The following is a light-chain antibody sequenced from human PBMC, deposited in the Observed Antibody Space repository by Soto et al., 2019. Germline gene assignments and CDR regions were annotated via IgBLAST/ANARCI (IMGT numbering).Light chain of an antibody. CDR2: EGS. V-gene: IGLV2-23*01. CDR1: SRAVGNYKF. Sequence: QSALTPPASLAGSTGQSITISCTGTSRAVGNYKFGSCYQHHPGKAPKLMIYEGSKRPSGVSDRFSGSKSGNTASLTLSGLQAYYEADYYWCSYTGSSPLYIFGSGTKLTVL. J-gene: IGLJ1*01. CDR3: CSYTGSSPLYI.